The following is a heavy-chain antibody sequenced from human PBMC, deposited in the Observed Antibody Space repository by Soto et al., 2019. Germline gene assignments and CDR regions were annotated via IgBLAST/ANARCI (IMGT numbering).Heavy chain of an antibody. CDR3: ARVPYSSGLYHWFDP. V-gene: IGHV4-34*01. D-gene: IGHD6-19*01. CDR2: INHSGST. J-gene: IGHJ5*02. CDR1: GGSFSGYY. Sequence: SETLSLTCTVYGGSFSGYYWSWIRQPPGKVLEWIGEINHSGSTNYNPSLKSRVTISVDTSKNQFSLKLSSVTAADTAVYYCARVPYSSGLYHWFDPWGQGTLDTVSS.